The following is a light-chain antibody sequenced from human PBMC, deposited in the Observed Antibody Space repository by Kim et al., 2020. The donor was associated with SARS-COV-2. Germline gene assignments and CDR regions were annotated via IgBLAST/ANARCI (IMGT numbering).Light chain of an antibody. V-gene: IGLV1-44*01. Sequence: RVTISCSGTSSNIVSNTVNWYQQLPGTAPKLLIFSNNERPSGVPDRFSGSKSGISASLAISGLQSEDEADYYCAVWDDSLTGSWVFGGGTQLTVL. J-gene: IGLJ3*02. CDR3: AVWDDSLTGSWV. CDR1: SSNIVSNT. CDR2: SNN.